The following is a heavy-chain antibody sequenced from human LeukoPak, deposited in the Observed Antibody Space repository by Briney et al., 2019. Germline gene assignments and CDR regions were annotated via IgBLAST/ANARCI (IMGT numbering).Heavy chain of an antibody. D-gene: IGHD6-13*01. CDR3: TTEFIAAAGTSEPFDY. Sequence: PGGSLRLSCAASGFTFSNAWMSWVRQAPGKGLEWVGRIRRKTDGGSTDYAAPVKGRFTISRDDSKNTLYLQMNSLKTEDTAVYYCTTEFIAAAGTSEPFDYWGQGTLVTVSS. CDR2: IRRKTDGGST. CDR1: GFTFSNAW. J-gene: IGHJ4*02. V-gene: IGHV3-15*01.